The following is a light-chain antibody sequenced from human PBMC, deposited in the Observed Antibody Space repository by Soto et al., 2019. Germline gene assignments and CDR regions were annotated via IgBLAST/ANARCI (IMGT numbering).Light chain of an antibody. Sequence: IVMTQTPLSSPVTVGQPASISCRSSQGLVYSDGKNYLSWLQQRPGQTPRLLSYQVSERLSGVPDIFSGSGAGTDFTLKIRRVEAEYVGLYYCLQAAEFPWTFGQGTRVEI. CDR2: QVS. V-gene: IGKV2-24*01. CDR3: LQAAEFPWT. J-gene: IGKJ1*01. CDR1: QGLVYSDGKNY.